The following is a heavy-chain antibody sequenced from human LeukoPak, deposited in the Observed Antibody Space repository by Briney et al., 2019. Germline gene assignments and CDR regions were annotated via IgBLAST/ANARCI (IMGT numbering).Heavy chain of an antibody. Sequence: SETLSLTCIVSGGSIRTYYWSWIRQPPGKGLGWIGYIYYSGNTNYNPSLQSRVTISVDTSKNQFSLKLSSVTAADTAVYYCARSLGYCSGGSCYSGNYPGYWFDPWGQGTLVTVSS. V-gene: IGHV4-59*01. J-gene: IGHJ5*02. CDR3: ARSLGYCSGGSCYSGNYPGYWFDP. CDR1: GGSIRTYY. CDR2: IYYSGNT. D-gene: IGHD2-15*01.